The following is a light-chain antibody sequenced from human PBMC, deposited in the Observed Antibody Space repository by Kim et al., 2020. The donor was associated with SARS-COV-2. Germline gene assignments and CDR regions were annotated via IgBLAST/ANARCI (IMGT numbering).Light chain of an antibody. CDR2: QDT. V-gene: IGLV3-1*01. Sequence: SSELTQPPSVSVSPGQTASITCSGDKLGDKYACWYQQKPGQSPVLVIYQDTKRPSGIPERFSGSNSGNTATLTISGTQAMDEADYYCQAWDSSTVVIGGGTQLTVL. CDR3: QAWDSSTVV. CDR1: KLGDKY. J-gene: IGLJ2*01.